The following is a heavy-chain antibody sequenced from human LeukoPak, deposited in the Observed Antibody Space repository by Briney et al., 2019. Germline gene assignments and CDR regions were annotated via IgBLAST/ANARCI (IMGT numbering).Heavy chain of an antibody. J-gene: IGHJ4*02. Sequence: GASVKVSCKASGYNFISDGISWVRQAPGQGLEWMGCISGYNGKINYAQKLQGRVTMTTDTSTSTAYMELRSLRSDDTAVYYCARDLRAVAGLDYFDYWGQGTLVTVSS. D-gene: IGHD6-19*01. CDR1: GYNFISDG. CDR2: ISGYNGKI. CDR3: ARDLRAVAGLDYFDY. V-gene: IGHV1-18*01.